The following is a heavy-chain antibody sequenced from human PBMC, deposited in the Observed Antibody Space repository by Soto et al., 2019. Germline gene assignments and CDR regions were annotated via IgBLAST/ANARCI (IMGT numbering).Heavy chain of an antibody. J-gene: IGHJ4*02. CDR1: GFTFRNFG. D-gene: IGHD2-15*01. Sequence: QVQLVESGGGVVHPGRSLRLSCAVSGFTFRNFGMHWVRQAPGKGLEWVAVISYDGSEKYYAESVKGRFTVFRDNYKNTLSLQMNSLRSDDTAVYYCVKDSWPGGYFDSWGQGTLVTVSS. V-gene: IGHV3-30*18. CDR2: ISYDGSEK. CDR3: VKDSWPGGYFDS.